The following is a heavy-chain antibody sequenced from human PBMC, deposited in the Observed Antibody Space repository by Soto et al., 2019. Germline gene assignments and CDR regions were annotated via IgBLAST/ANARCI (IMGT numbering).Heavy chain of an antibody. CDR3: ARGNTAPADY. J-gene: IGHJ4*02. CDR2: INPKSRGT. CDR1: GYTFTDYF. V-gene: IGHV1-2*02. Sequence: VASVKVSCKASGYTFTDYFIHWVRQAPGQGFEWMGWINPKSRGTTYAPKFQGRVTMTRDTSNSTVYMELSSLRYEDTAVYYCARGNTAPADYWGQGTLVTVSS.